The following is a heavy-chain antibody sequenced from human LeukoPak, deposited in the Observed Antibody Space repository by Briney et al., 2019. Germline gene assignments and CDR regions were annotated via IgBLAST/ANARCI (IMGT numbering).Heavy chain of an antibody. CDR3: AKQLGYCSDGSCYFPY. Sequence: GGSLRLSCVGSGFTFNNYGINWVRQAPGKGLEWVTGIAYDGSKKFYADSVKGRFAISRDNSKSTLCLQMNSLRAEDTAVYYCAKQLGYCSDGSCYFPYWGQGTLVTVSS. D-gene: IGHD2-15*01. CDR1: GFTFNNYG. V-gene: IGHV3-33*06. CDR2: IAYDGSKK. J-gene: IGHJ4*02.